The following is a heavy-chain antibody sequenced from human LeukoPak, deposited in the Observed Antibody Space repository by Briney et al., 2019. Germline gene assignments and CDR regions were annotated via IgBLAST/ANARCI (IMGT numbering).Heavy chain of an antibody. V-gene: IGHV3-23*01. J-gene: IGHJ4*02. CDR3: ARGRYGDYAFDY. CDR2: ISGSGGST. D-gene: IGHD4-17*01. CDR1: GFIFSSYA. Sequence: GGSLRLSCAASGFIFSSYAMSWVRQAPGKGLEWVSTISGSGGSTYYADSVKGRFTISRDNAKNSLYLQMNNLRAEDTAVYYCARGRYGDYAFDYWGQGTLLTVSS.